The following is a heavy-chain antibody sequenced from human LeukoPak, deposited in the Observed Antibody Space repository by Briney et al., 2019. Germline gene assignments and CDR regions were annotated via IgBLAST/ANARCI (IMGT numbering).Heavy chain of an antibody. J-gene: IGHJ5*02. CDR3: ARELSIFGVVDP. CDR1: GGTFSSYA. D-gene: IGHD3-3*01. CDR2: IIPIFGTA. Sequence: ASVKVSCKASGGTFSSYAISWVRQAPGRGLEWMGGIIPIFGTANYAQKFQGRVTITADKSTSTAYMELSSLRSEDTAVYYCARELSIFGVVDPWGQGTLVTVSS. V-gene: IGHV1-69*06.